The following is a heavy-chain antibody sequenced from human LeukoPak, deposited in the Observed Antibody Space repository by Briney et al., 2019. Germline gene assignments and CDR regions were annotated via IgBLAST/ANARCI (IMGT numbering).Heavy chain of an antibody. J-gene: IGHJ4*02. CDR2: ISAYNGNT. D-gene: IGHD1-26*01. CDR3: ARDRIGGATFDY. V-gene: IGHV1-18*01. Sequence: ASVKVSCKASGYTFTSYGISWVRQAPGQWLEWLGWISAYNGNTNYAQKLQGRVTMTTDTSTSTAYMELRSLRSDDTAVYYCARDRIGGATFDYWGQGTLVTVSS. CDR1: GYTFTSYG.